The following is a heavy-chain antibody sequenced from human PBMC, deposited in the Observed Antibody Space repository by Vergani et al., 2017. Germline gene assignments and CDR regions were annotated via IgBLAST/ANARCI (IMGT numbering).Heavy chain of an antibody. CDR1: GGTFSSYA. CDR2: IIPIFGTA. D-gene: IGHD3-3*01. Sequence: QVQLVQSGAEVKKPGSSVKVSCKASGGTFSSYAISWVRQAPGQGLEWMGGIIPIFGTANYAQKFQGRVTITADESTRTAYVELSSLRSEDTAVYYCASRWDFWSGYYQDHWYFDLWGRGTLVTVSS. V-gene: IGHV1-69*12. CDR3: ASRWDFWSGYYQDHWYFDL. J-gene: IGHJ2*01.